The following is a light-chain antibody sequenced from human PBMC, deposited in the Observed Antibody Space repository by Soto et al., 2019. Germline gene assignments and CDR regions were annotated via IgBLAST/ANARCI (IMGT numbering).Light chain of an antibody. CDR3: QQYKNWPPLT. J-gene: IGKJ4*02. CDR1: QSVSYN. Sequence: EIVMTQSPATVSVSPGETATLSCRASQSVSYNLAWSQQKPGQGLRLLIYGAFTRDTGIPARFSGSGSGTEFTLTISSLQSEDFAVYYCQQYKNWPPLTFGGGTKVEIK. V-gene: IGKV3-15*01. CDR2: GAF.